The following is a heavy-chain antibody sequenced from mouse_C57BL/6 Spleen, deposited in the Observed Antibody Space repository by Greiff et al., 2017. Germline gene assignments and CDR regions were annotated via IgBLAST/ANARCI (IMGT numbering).Heavy chain of an antibody. V-gene: IGHV1-64*01. Sequence: QVQLQQPGAELVKPGASVKLSCKASGYTFTSYWMHWVKQRPGQGLEWIGMIHPNSGSTNYKEKFKSKATLTVDKSSSTAYMQLSSLTSEDSAVYYCARNYYSNYSFAYWGQGTLVTVSA. CDR1: GYTFTSYW. CDR3: ARNYYSNYSFAY. D-gene: IGHD2-5*01. CDR2: IHPNSGST. J-gene: IGHJ3*01.